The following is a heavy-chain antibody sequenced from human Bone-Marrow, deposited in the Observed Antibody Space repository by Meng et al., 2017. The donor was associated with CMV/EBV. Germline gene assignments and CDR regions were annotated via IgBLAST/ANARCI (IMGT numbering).Heavy chain of an antibody. CDR1: GFTFSGSA. CDR3: TRSSRERGVRGWFDP. CDR2: IRSKANSYAT. Sequence: GESLKISCAASGFTFSGSAMHWVRQASGKGLEWVGRIRSKANSYATAYAAAVKGRFTISRDDSKNTAYLQMNSLKTEDTAVYYCTRSSRERGVRGWFDPWGQGTLVTVSS. D-gene: IGHD1-26*01. V-gene: IGHV3-73*01. J-gene: IGHJ5*02.